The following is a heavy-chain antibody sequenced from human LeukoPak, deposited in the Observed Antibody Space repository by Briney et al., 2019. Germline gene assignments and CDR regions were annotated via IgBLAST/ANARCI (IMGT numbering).Heavy chain of an antibody. Sequence: PGGSLRLSCAASGFTFSSYAMSWVRQAPGKGLEWVSAISGSGGSTYYAHSVKGRFTISRDNSKNTLYLQMNSLRAEDTAVYYCARRIQLWSRPFDYWGQGTLVTVSS. V-gene: IGHV3-23*01. CDR2: ISGSGGST. CDR1: GFTFSSYA. D-gene: IGHD5-18*01. J-gene: IGHJ4*02. CDR3: ARRIQLWSRPFDY.